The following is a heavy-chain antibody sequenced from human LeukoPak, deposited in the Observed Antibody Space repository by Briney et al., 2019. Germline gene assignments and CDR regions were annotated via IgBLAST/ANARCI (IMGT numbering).Heavy chain of an antibody. D-gene: IGHD6-13*01. J-gene: IGHJ2*01. CDR1: GFTFSSYA. V-gene: IGHV3-23*01. Sequence: GGSLRLSCAASGFTFSSYAMSWVRQAPGKGLEWVSAISGSGGSTYYADSVKGRFTISRDNSKNTLYLQMNSLRAEDTAVYYCARDLGAAGYWYFDLWGRGTLVIVSS. CDR2: ISGSGGST. CDR3: ARDLGAAGYWYFDL.